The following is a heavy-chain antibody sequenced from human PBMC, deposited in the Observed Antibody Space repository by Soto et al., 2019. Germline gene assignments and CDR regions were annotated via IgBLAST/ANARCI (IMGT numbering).Heavy chain of an antibody. Sequence: PGGSLRHSCAASGFTFSSYSMNWVRQAPGKGLEWVSSISSSSSYIYYADSVKGRFTISRDNAKNSLYLQMNSLRAEDTAVYYCARGGGGYSGYAAYYFDYWGQGTLVTVSS. V-gene: IGHV3-21*01. CDR3: ARGGGGYSGYAAYYFDY. J-gene: IGHJ4*02. D-gene: IGHD5-12*01. CDR2: ISSSSSYI. CDR1: GFTFSSYS.